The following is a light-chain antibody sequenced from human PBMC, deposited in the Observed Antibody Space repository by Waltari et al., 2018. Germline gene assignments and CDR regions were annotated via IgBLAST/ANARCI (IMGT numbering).Light chain of an antibody. CDR2: DVS. CDR1: DSDIGAYTY. CDR3: SSYTRRNTVI. J-gene: IGLJ2*01. V-gene: IGLV2-14*03. Sequence: QSALAQPASVSGSPGQPITISCTGPDSDIGAYTYVSWYQQHPGIAPKLLLYDVSVRPSGVSDRFSGSKSGKTASLTISGLQPEDAADYYCSSYTRRNTVIFGGGTKLTVV.